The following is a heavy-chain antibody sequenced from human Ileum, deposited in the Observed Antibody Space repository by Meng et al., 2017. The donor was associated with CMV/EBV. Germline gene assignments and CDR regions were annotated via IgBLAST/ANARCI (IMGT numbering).Heavy chain of an antibody. V-gene: IGHV3-53*01. CDR3: ARGADSSGYYDAFDI. CDR2: IYSGDST. CDR1: GFTFNIYA. Sequence: GESLKISCTASGFTFNIYAMNWVRQAPEKGLEWISLIYSGDSTYYADSVKGRFTISRDSSKNTLYLQISSLTAEDTAVYYCARGADSSGYYDAFDIWGQGTMVTVSS. D-gene: IGHD3-22*01. J-gene: IGHJ3*02.